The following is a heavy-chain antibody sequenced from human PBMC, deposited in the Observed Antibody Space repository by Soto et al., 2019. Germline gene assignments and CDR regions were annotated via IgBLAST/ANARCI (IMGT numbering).Heavy chain of an antibody. J-gene: IGHJ4*02. D-gene: IGHD6-19*01. V-gene: IGHV6-1*01. CDR2: TDSRSNCRH. CDR1: GDSVSSNTAA. Sequence: PSQPLSLSCAISGDSVSSNTAAWNWIKSSPSRELERLGRTDSRSNCRHDYAVSVKIRITVNPDTSKNHLSLQLKSVTPEDTAVYYCARGVAGSGFALWGPGTLVTVFS. CDR3: ARGVAGSGFAL.